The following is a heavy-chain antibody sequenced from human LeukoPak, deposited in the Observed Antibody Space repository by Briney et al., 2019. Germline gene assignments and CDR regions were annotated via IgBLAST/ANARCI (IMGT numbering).Heavy chain of an antibody. Sequence: SVKASCKASGGTFSSYAISWVRQAPGQGLEWMGGIIPIFGTANYAQKFQGRVTITTDESTSTAYMELSSLRSEDTAVYYCARYLVEMATIRADAFDIWGQGTMVTVSS. V-gene: IGHV1-69*05. CDR1: GGTFSSYA. D-gene: IGHD5-24*01. CDR2: IIPIFGTA. CDR3: ARYLVEMATIRADAFDI. J-gene: IGHJ3*02.